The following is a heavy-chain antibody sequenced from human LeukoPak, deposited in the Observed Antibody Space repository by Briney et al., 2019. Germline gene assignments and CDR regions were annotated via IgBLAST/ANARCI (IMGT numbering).Heavy chain of an antibody. V-gene: IGHV1-18*01. Sequence: ASVKVSCKASGYTFTSYGISWVRQAPGQGLEWMGWISAYNGNTNYAQKLQGRVTMTTDTSTSTAYMVLRSLRSDDTAVYYCARDDYYGSGSYYNPYYYYYYGMDVWGQGTTVTVSS. CDR2: ISAYNGNT. CDR1: GYTFTSYG. D-gene: IGHD3-10*01. CDR3: ARDDYYGSGSYYNPYYYYYYGMDV. J-gene: IGHJ6*02.